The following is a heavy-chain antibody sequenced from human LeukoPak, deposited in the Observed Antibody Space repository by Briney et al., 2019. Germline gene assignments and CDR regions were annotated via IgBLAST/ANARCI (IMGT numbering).Heavy chain of an antibody. J-gene: IGHJ3*02. CDR3: TRDLRLPRGIGAFHI. V-gene: IGHV4-31*03. D-gene: IGHD5/OR15-5a*01. CDR2: IYYSGST. CDR1: GDSISSRGYY. Sequence: SETLSFTCTVSGDSISSRGYYWSWIRQHPGKGLEWIGYIYYSGSTYYNPSLRSRVTISADTSKNLFSLKLRSVTPADTAVYYCTRDLRLPRGIGAFHIWGQGTMVSVSS.